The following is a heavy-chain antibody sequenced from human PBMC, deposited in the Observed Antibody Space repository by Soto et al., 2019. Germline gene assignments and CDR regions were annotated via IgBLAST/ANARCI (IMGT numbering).Heavy chain of an antibody. D-gene: IGHD6-6*01. CDR2: IKQDGSEK. V-gene: IGHV3-7*01. J-gene: IGHJ6*03. CDR3: ARVVRVAARPRNRSLYYYYYYYMDV. CDR1: GFAFSSYG. Sequence: PGGSLRLSCAASGFAFSSYGMSWVRQAPGKGLEWVANIKQDGSEKYYVDSVKGRFTISRDNAKNSLYLQMNSLRAEDTAVYYCARVVRVAARPRNRSLYYYYYYYMDVWGKGTTVTVSS.